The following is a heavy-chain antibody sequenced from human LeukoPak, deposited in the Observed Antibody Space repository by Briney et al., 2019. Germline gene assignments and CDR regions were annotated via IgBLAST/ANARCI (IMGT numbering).Heavy chain of an antibody. CDR2: ITGSDDTT. V-gene: IGHV3-23*01. Sequence: GGSLRIPCVTSGFSFSSDAMTWVRQAPGEGLEWVSTITGSDDTTYYADSVKGRFTISRDYSKSTVHLQMNSLRAEDTAIYYCAKGPQLYSGYHPDYWGQGTLVTVSS. CDR1: GFSFSSDA. CDR3: AKGPQLYSGYHPDY. J-gene: IGHJ4*02. D-gene: IGHD3-22*01.